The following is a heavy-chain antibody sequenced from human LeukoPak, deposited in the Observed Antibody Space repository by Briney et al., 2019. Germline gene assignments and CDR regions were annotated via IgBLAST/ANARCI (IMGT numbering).Heavy chain of an antibody. Sequence: PGGSLRLSCAASGFTFSSYCMSWVRQAPGKGLEWVANIKQDGSEKYYVDSVKGRFTISRDNAKNSLYLQMNSLRVEDTATYYCASDIVATSGDFWGQGTLVSVSS. D-gene: IGHD5-12*01. V-gene: IGHV3-7*03. CDR2: IKQDGSEK. CDR3: ASDIVATSGDF. CDR1: GFTFSSYC. J-gene: IGHJ4*02.